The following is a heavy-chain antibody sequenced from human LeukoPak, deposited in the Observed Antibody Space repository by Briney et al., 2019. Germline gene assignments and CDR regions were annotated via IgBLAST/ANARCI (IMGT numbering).Heavy chain of an antibody. D-gene: IGHD2-2*01. V-gene: IGHV4-34*01. CDR1: GGSFSGYY. CDR3: ARGGDIVVVPAATYFDY. J-gene: IGHJ4*02. Sequence: SETLSLTCAVYGGSFSGYYWSWIRQPPGKGLEWIGEIYHSGSTNYNPSLKSRVTISVDTSKNQFSLKLNSVTAADTAVYYCARGGDIVVVPAATYFDYWGQGTLVTVSS. CDR2: IYHSGST.